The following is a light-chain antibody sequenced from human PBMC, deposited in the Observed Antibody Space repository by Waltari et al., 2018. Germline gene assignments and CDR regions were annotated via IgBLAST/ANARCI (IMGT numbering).Light chain of an antibody. Sequence: QSALTQPASVSGSPGQSITISCTGTSSADGGYDSVSWYQQHPGKAPKLMIYEVSNRPSGVSSRFSGSKSGNTASLTISGLQAEDEADYYCSSYTSSSSLFGGGTKLTVL. J-gene: IGLJ2*01. CDR1: SSADGGYDS. V-gene: IGLV2-14*01. CDR2: EVS. CDR3: SSYTSSSSL.